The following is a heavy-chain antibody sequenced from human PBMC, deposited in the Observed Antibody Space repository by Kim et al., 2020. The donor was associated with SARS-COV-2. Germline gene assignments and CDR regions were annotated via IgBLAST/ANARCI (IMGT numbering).Heavy chain of an antibody. V-gene: IGHV3-48*02. CDR3: ARSGYNTGYFVN. J-gene: IGHJ4*02. Sequence: YYAESVKGRFTISRDNAKNSVCLQMNSLRNEETAVYYCARSGYNTGYFVNWGQGTLVTVSS. D-gene: IGHD3-9*01.